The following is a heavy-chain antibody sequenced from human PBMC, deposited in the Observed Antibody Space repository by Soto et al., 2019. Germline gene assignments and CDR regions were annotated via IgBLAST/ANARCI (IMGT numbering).Heavy chain of an antibody. CDR3: AKDWKAGYSSSWYYFDY. V-gene: IGHV3-9*01. D-gene: IGHD6-13*01. CDR1: GFTFDDYA. Sequence: EVQLVESGGGLVQPGRSLRLSCAASGFTFDDYAMHWVRQAPGKGLEGVAGISWNSGSIGYADSVKGRFTISRDNAKYSLYMQMNSLRAADTALYYCAKDWKAGYSSSWYYFDYWGQGTLVTVSS. J-gene: IGHJ4*02. CDR2: ISWNSGSI.